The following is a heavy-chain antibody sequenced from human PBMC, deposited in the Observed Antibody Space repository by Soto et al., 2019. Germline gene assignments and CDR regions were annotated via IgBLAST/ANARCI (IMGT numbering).Heavy chain of an antibody. D-gene: IGHD3-10*01. Sequence: QLQLQESGPGVVKPSETLSLTCTVSGGSISSSSYYWGWIRQPPGKGLEWIGSIYYSGSTYYNQSLKSRVTISVDTSKNQFSLKLSSVTAADTAVYYCARQDRLWFGVRSALDAFDIWGQGTMVTVSS. V-gene: IGHV4-39*01. CDR2: IYYSGST. CDR3: ARQDRLWFGVRSALDAFDI. J-gene: IGHJ3*02. CDR1: GGSISSSSYY.